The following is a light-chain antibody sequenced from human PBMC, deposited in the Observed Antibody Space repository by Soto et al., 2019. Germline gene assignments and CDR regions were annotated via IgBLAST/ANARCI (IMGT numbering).Light chain of an antibody. J-gene: IGLJ2*01. V-gene: IGLV3-1*01. Sequence: SYELTQPPSVSVSPGQTASITCSGDKLGNKYVCWYQQRPGQSPVLVIYQDSKRPSGIPERFSGSNSGNTATLTISGTQAMDEADYYCQAWDSSTVVFGGGTKLTVL. CDR1: KLGNKY. CDR3: QAWDSSTVV. CDR2: QDS.